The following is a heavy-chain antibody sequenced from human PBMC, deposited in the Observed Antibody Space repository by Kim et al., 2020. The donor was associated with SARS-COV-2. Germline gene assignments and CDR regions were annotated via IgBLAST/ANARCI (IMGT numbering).Heavy chain of an antibody. J-gene: IGHJ4*02. Sequence: NPSLKSRVTISVDTSKNQLSLKLSSVTAADTAVYYCARAPIVVVITHFDYWGQGTLVTVSS. V-gene: IGHV4-31*02. CDR3: ARAPIVVVITHFDY. D-gene: IGHD3-22*01.